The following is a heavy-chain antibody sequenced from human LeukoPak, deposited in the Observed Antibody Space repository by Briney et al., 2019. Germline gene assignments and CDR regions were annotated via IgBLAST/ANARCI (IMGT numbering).Heavy chain of an antibody. CDR1: GFTFSNAW. CDR3: TTDGSGNSEPFDY. Sequence: PGGSLRLSCAASGFTFSNAWMSWVRQAPGKGLEWVGRIKSKTDGGTTDYAAPVKGRFTISRDDSKNTLYLQMNSLKTEDTAVYCCTTDGSGNSEPFDYWGQGTLVTVSS. D-gene: IGHD1/OR15-1a*01. J-gene: IGHJ4*02. V-gene: IGHV3-15*01. CDR2: IKSKTDGGTT.